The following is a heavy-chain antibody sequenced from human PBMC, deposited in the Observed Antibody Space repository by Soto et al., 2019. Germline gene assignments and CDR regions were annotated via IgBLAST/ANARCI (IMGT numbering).Heavy chain of an antibody. CDR3: AKEGGLSGSYYISSSYYFDY. CDR2: ISYDGSNT. CDR1: GFTFSSYG. J-gene: IGHJ4*02. Sequence: GGSLRLSCAASGFTFSSYGMHWVRQAPGKGLEWVAIISYDGSNTYYADSVKGRFTISRDNSKNTLYLQMNSLKAEDTFVYYFAKEGGLSGSYYISSSYYFDYWGQGTLVTVSS. V-gene: IGHV3-30*18. D-gene: IGHD1-26*01.